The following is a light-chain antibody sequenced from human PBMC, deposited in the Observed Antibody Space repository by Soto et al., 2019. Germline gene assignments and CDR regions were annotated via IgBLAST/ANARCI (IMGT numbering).Light chain of an antibody. V-gene: IGKV1-33*01. CDR2: DVF. CDR1: QDISKY. CDR3: QQYDQLPIT. J-gene: IGKJ4*01. Sequence: DIQMTQSASSLPASVGDTVTISCQASQDISKYLNWFQQKPGKAPKLLIYDVFNVETGVTSRFSGRGSGTDFTLIISNLQPEAFATYYCQQYDQLPITFGGGTKVDI.